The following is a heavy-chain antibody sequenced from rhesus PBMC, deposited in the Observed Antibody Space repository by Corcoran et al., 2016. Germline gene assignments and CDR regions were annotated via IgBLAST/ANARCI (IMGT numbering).Heavy chain of an antibody. CDR1: GYSISRGYG. V-gene: IGHV4-122*02. J-gene: IGHJ4*01. CDR3: ASISGYSGSWNFDY. CDR2: ISYSGST. Sequence: QLQLQESGPGLVKPSETLSLTCAVSGYSISRGYGWGWIRQPPGKGLEWIGYISYSGSTSYNPSLKSRVTISRDTSKNQFSLKLSSVTAADTAVYYCASISGYSGSWNFDYWGQGVLVTVSS. D-gene: IGHD6-25*01.